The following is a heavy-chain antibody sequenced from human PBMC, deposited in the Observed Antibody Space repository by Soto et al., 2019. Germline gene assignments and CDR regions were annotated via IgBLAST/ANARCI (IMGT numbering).Heavy chain of an antibody. CDR3: ARGRSFVGTKGGWFDP. V-gene: IGHV1-8*01. J-gene: IGHJ5*02. CDR2: MNPNSGNT. Sequence: ASVKVSCKASGYTFTSYDINWVRQATGQGLEWMGWMNPNSGNTGYAQKFQGRVTMTRNTSISTAYMELSSLRSEDTAVYYCARGRSFVGTKGGWFDPWGQGTLVTVSS. CDR1: GYTFTSYD. D-gene: IGHD1-7*01.